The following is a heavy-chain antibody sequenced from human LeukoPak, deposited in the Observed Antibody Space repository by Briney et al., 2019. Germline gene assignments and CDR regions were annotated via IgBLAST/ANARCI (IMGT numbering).Heavy chain of an antibody. D-gene: IGHD2-15*01. CDR3: ARERPRYCSGGSCYSYYFDY. CDR2: VNTDGSST. CDR1: GFTYSNYW. Sequence: PGGSLRLSCVGSGFTYSNYWMHWVRQAPGKGLVWVSRVNTDGSSTKYADSVKGRFTISRDNAKNTLYLQMNSLRAEDTAVYYCARERPRYCSGGSCYSYYFDYWGQGTLVTVSS. V-gene: IGHV3-74*03. J-gene: IGHJ4*02.